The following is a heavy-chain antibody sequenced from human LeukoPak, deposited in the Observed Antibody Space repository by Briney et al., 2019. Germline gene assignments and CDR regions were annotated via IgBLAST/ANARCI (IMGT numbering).Heavy chain of an antibody. CDR1: GGSVSRGGYY. J-gene: IGHJ4*02. Sequence: SETLSLTCTVSGGSVSRGGYYWNWIRQHPGKGLEWIGFTSYSEGTYYNPSLMSRITISVDRSRNQFSLKMRDVTAADTAVYFCATADWESFYFDSWGQGALVAVSS. CDR2: TSYSEGT. V-gene: IGHV4-31*03. CDR3: ATADWESFYFDS. D-gene: IGHD1-26*01.